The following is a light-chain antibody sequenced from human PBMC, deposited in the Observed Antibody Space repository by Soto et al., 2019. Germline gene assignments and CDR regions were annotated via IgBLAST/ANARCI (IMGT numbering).Light chain of an antibody. CDR3: QQYGSSPLT. CDR2: GTS. CDR1: QSVGSS. J-gene: IGKJ4*01. V-gene: IGKV3-20*01. Sequence: EIVLTQSPGTLSLSPGERATLSCRASQSVGSSLAWYQQKPGQPPRLLIYGTSARATGIPDRFSGSGSGTDFTLTISRLEPEDFAVYYCQQYGSSPLTFGGGTKVDI.